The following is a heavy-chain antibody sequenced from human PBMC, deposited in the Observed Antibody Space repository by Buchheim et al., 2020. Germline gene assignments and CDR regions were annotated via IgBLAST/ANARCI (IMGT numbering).Heavy chain of an antibody. CDR3: ARDTLITMVRGGYYGMDV. V-gene: IGHV3-33*01. Sequence: QVQLVESGGGVVQPGRSLRLSCAASGFTFSSYGMHWVRQAPGKGLEWVAVIWYDGSNKYYADSVKGRFTISRDNSKNTLYLQMNSLRAEDTAVYYCARDTLITMVRGGYYGMDVLGQGTT. D-gene: IGHD3-10*01. CDR2: IWYDGSNK. J-gene: IGHJ6*02. CDR1: GFTFSSYG.